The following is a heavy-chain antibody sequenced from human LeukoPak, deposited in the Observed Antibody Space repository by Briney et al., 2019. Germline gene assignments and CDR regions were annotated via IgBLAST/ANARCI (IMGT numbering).Heavy chain of an antibody. Sequence: GGSLRLSCAASGFTFSSYSVNWVRQAPGKGLEWVSVIYSGGSTHYADSVKGRFTISRDNSKNTLFLQMNSLRAEDTAVYYCARDKDFWSGYLGYWGQGTLVTVSS. CDR2: IYSGGST. J-gene: IGHJ4*02. V-gene: IGHV3-66*01. CDR3: ARDKDFWSGYLGY. D-gene: IGHD3-3*01. CDR1: GFTFSSYS.